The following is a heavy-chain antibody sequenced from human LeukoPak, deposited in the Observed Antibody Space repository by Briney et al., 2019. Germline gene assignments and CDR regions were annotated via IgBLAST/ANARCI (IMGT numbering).Heavy chain of an antibody. CDR2: INHSGST. CDR1: GGSFSGYY. D-gene: IGHD6-6*01. Sequence: SETLSLTCAVYGGSFSGYYWSWIRQPPGKGLEWIGEINHSGSTNYNPSLKSRVTISADTSKNQFSLKLSSVTAADTAVYYCARSSSYLFRAFDIWGQGTMVTVSS. CDR3: ARSSSYLFRAFDI. V-gene: IGHV4-34*01. J-gene: IGHJ3*02.